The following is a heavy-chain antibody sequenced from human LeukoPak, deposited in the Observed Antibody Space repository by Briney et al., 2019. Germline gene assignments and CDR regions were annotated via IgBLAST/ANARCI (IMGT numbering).Heavy chain of an antibody. J-gene: IGHJ4*02. V-gene: IGHV4-59*08. Sequence: SETLSLTCTVSGGSISSYYWSWIRPPPGKGLEWIGYIYYSGSTNYNPSLKSRVTISVDTSKNQFSLKLSSVTAADTAVYYCARLDSSGYYYPLYWGQGTLVTVSS. CDR1: GGSISSYY. CDR3: ARLDSSGYYYPLY. D-gene: IGHD3-22*01. CDR2: IYYSGST.